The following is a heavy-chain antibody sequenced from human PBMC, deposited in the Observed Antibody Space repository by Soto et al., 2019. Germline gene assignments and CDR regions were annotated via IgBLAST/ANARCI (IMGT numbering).Heavy chain of an antibody. CDR1: GFNFRSNW. D-gene: IGHD2-21*01. J-gene: IGHJ4*02. CDR2: INTDGSIT. Sequence: GGSLRLSCAASGFNFRSNWMHWVRRVPGRGLVWVSHINTDGSITDYVDSVKGRFTISRDNAEKMLYLQMNNLRVEDTAVYYCARDGEGFWGQGTLVTVSS. V-gene: IGHV3-74*01. CDR3: ARDGEGF.